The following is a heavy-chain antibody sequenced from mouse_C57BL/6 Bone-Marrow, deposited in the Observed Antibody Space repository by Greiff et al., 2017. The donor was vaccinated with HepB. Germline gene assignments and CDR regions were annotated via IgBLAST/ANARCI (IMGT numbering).Heavy chain of an antibody. D-gene: IGHD1-1*01. V-gene: IGHV1-78*01. CDR3: ARSEFHYYGSSSYAMDY. CDR1: GYTFTDHT. Sequence: QVQLQQSDAELVKPGASVKISSKVSGYTFTDHTIHWMKQRPEQGLEWIGYIYPRDGSTKYNEKFKGKATLTADKSSSTAYMQLNSLTSEDSAVYFCARSEFHYYGSSSYAMDYWGQGTSVTVSS. CDR2: IYPRDGST. J-gene: IGHJ4*01.